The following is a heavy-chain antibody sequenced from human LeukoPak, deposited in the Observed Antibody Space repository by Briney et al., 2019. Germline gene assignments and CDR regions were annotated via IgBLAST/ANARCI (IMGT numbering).Heavy chain of an antibody. V-gene: IGHV1-18*01. D-gene: IGHD6-13*01. CDR2: ISAYNGNT. Sequence: WASVKVSCKASGYTFTSYGISWVRQAPGQGLEWMGWISAYNGNTNYAQKLQGRVTMTTDTSTSTAYMELRSLRSDDTAVYYCARTRGYSSSWYDWFDPWGQGTLVTVSS. CDR3: ARTRGYSSSWYDWFDP. J-gene: IGHJ5*02. CDR1: GYTFTSYG.